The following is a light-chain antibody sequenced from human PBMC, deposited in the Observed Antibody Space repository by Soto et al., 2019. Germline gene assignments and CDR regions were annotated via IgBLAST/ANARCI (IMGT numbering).Light chain of an antibody. V-gene: IGKV1-8*01. CDR3: QQYYSYRLT. CDR2: AAS. J-gene: IGKJ4*01. Sequence: AIRMTQSPSSLSASTGDRVTITCRASQGISSYLAWYQQKPGKAPKPLIYAASTLQSGVPSRFSGSGSGTDFTLTISCLQSEDFATYYCQQYYSYRLTFGGGTKVEIK. CDR1: QGISSY.